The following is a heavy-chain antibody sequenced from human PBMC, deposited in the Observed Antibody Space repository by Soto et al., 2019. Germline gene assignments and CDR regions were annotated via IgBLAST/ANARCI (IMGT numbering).Heavy chain of an antibody. CDR1: GGTFSSYA. J-gene: IGHJ4*02. CDR3: ARGDSSGYPFDY. Sequence: QVQLVQSGAEVKKPGSSVKVSCKASGGTFSSYAISWVRQAPGQGLEWMGGIIPIFGTENYEQKFQGRVTIPADESTSNAYMELSSLRSEDTAVYYCARGDSSGYPFDYWGQGTLVTVSS. V-gene: IGHV1-69*12. D-gene: IGHD3-22*01. CDR2: IIPIFGTE.